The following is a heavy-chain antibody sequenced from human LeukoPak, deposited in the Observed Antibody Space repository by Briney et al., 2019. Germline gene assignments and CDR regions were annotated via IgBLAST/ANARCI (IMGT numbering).Heavy chain of an antibody. CDR3: ARGSGYSNPLDY. J-gene: IGHJ4*02. D-gene: IGHD3-22*01. CDR1: GGSISSSSYY. V-gene: IGHV4-39*07. Sequence: SETLSLTCTVSGGSISSSSYYWGWIRQPPGKGLEWIGSIYYSGSTYYNPSLKSRVTISVDTSKNQFSLKLSSVTAADTAVYYCARGSGYSNPLDYWGQGTLVTVSS. CDR2: IYYSGST.